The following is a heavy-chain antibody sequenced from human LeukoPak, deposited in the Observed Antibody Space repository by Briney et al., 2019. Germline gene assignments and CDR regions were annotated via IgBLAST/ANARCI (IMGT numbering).Heavy chain of an antibody. Sequence: TGGSLRLSCAASGFTFSSYAMSWIRQAPGKGMDWVSAMSGSGGSTDYADSVKGRFTISRDNSKNTLYLQMSNLRAEDTAVYYCAKGGGNHDYGDYYDWFDPWGQGTLVTVSS. V-gene: IGHV3-23*01. CDR1: GFTFSSYA. CDR2: MSGSGGST. J-gene: IGHJ5*02. D-gene: IGHD4-17*01. CDR3: AKGGGNHDYGDYYDWFDP.